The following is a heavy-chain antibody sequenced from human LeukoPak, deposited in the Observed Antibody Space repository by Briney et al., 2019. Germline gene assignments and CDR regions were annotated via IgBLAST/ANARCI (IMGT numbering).Heavy chain of an antibody. J-gene: IGHJ4*02. Sequence: ALRLSCAASGFTFDDYAMHWVRQAPRKGLGWVSGISWNSGSIGYADSLKGRFTISRDNAKNSLYLQMNSLRAEDTALYYCAKYMARILTGYYWAFDYWGQGTLVTVSS. CDR3: AKYMARILTGYYWAFDY. CDR2: ISWNSGSI. CDR1: GFTFDDYA. V-gene: IGHV3-9*01. D-gene: IGHD3-9*01.